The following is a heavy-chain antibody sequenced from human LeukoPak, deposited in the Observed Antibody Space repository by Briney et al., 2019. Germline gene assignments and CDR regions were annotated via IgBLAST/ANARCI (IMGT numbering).Heavy chain of an antibody. CDR3: ATEVAGSGFCDY. V-gene: IGHV1-24*01. CDR2: FDPEDGET. D-gene: IGHD6-19*01. CDR1: GYTLTELS. Sequence: ASVNVSCKVSGYTLTELSMHWVRQAPGKGLEWMGGFDPEDGETIYAQKFQGRVTMTEDTSTDTAYMELSSLRSEDTAVYYCATEVAGSGFCDYWGQGTLVTVSS. J-gene: IGHJ4*02.